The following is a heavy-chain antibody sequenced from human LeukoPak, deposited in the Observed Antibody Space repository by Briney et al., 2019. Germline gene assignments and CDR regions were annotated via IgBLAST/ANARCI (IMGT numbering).Heavy chain of an antibody. CDR2: IDATGST. Sequence: SETLSLTCTVSGGSISSYSWTWIRQPAGKGLEWIGRIDATGSTKYNPSLKSRVTMSVDTSKNQFSLKLSSVTAADTAVYYCARDRIGGDYWGQGTLVTVSS. CDR1: GGSISSYS. V-gene: IGHV4-4*07. J-gene: IGHJ4*02. D-gene: IGHD3-16*01. CDR3: ARDRIGGDY.